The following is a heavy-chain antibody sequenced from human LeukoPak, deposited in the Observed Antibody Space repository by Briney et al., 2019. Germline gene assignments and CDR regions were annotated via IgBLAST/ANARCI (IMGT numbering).Heavy chain of an antibody. Sequence: GGSLRLSCAASGFTFSSYDMHWVRQATGKGLEWVSAIGTVGDTYYPGSVKGRFTISRENAKNSLYLQMNSLRAEDTAVYYCVPITGTKGDWFDPWGQGTLVTVSS. CDR1: GFTFSSYD. D-gene: IGHD1-7*01. CDR3: VPITGTKGDWFDP. J-gene: IGHJ5*02. CDR2: IGTVGDT. V-gene: IGHV3-13*01.